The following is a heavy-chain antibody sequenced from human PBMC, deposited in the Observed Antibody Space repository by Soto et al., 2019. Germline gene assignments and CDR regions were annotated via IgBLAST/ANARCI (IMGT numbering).Heavy chain of an antibody. Sequence: QVQLVQSGAEVKKPGASVKVSCKSSGYTFTSYNINWVRQATGQGLEWMGWMNPNIGNTGYAQKFQGRVTMTRNTSIRKAYMRLSSLRYEDTAVYYCARRSQLPRNWFDPWGQGTPVTVSS. V-gene: IGHV1-8*01. CDR2: MNPNIGNT. CDR3: ARRSQLPRNWFDP. J-gene: IGHJ5*02. CDR1: GYTFTSYN. D-gene: IGHD2-2*01.